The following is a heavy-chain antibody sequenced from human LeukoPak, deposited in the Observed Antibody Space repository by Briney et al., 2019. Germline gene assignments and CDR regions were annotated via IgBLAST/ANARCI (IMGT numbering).Heavy chain of an antibody. V-gene: IGHV3-30*02. D-gene: IGHD3-10*01. J-gene: IGHJ3*02. CDR3: AKDGEYYCGSGSYYSDAFDI. Sequence: AGGSLRLSCAASGFTFSSYGMHWVRQAPGKGLEWVAFIRYDGSNKYYADSVKGRFTISRDNSKNTLYLQMNSLRAEDTAVYYCAKDGEYYCGSGSYYSDAFDIWGQGTMVTVSS. CDR1: GFTFSSYG. CDR2: IRYDGSNK.